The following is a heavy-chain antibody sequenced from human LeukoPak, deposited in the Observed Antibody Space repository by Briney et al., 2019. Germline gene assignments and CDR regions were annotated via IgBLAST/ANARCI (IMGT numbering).Heavy chain of an antibody. CDR3: ARVSSYRGSYYFDY. V-gene: IGHV4-59*01. D-gene: IGHD3-16*01. CDR2: IYYSGST. CDR1: GGSISSYY. J-gene: IGHJ4*02. Sequence: SETLSLTCTVSGGSISSYYWSWIRQPPGKGLEWIGYIYYSGSTNYNPSLKSRVTISVDTSKNQFSLKLSSVTAADTAVYYCARVSSYRGSYYFDYRGQGTLVTVSS.